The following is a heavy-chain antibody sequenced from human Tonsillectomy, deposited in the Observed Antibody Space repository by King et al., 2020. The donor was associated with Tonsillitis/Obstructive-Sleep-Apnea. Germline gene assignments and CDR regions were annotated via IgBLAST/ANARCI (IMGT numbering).Heavy chain of an antibody. D-gene: IGHD2-2*01. V-gene: IGHV1-69*01. J-gene: IGHJ6*03. CDR3: ARGQIVVVPAAREYYYYYYMDV. CDR1: GGTFSSYA. CDR2: IIPIFGTA. Sequence: VQLVQSGAEVKKPGSSVKVSCKASGGTFSSYAISWVRQAPGQGLECMGGIIPIFGTANYAQKFQGRVTITADESTSTAYMELSSLRSEDTAVYYCARGQIVVVPAAREYYYYYYMDVWGKGTTVTVSS.